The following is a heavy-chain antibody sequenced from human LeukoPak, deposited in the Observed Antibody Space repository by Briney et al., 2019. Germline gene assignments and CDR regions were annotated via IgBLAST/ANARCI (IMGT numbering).Heavy chain of an antibody. CDR1: GYTFTNYW. J-gene: IGHJ4*02. CDR3: ARLPIAYCSGGSCYSYFDY. CDR2: IYPGDSDT. D-gene: IGHD2-15*01. V-gene: IGHV5-51*01. Sequence: GESLKISCKASGYTFTNYWIGWVRQMPGKGLEWMGIIYPGDSDTRYSPSFQGQVTISADKSISTAYLQWSSLKASDTAMYYCARLPIAYCSGGSCYSYFDYWGQGTLVTVSS.